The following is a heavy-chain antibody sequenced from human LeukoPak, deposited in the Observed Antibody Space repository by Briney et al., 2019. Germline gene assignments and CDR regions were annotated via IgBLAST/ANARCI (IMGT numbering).Heavy chain of an antibody. CDR1: GGSSSSSRYY. CDR2: IYYSGST. J-gene: IGHJ5*02. Sequence: PSETLSLTCTVSGGSSSSSRYYWGWIRQPPGKGLEWIGSIYYSGSTYYNPSLKSRVTISVDTSKNQFSLKLSSVTAADTAVYYCARHPYQLLWLSWFDPWGQGILVTVSS. D-gene: IGHD2-2*01. CDR3: ARHPYQLLWLSWFDP. V-gene: IGHV4-39*01.